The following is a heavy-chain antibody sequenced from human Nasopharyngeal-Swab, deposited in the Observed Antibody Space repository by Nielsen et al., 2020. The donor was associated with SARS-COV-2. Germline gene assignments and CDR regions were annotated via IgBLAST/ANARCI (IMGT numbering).Heavy chain of an antibody. Sequence: SETLSLTCAVYGGSFSGSYWGWIRQPPGKGPEWIAEINHSGSTNYNPSLKSRVTLSVDTSMNQVSLEVSSVTAADTAVYYCARGLSGIVPAPILGLGPYYCYYYMDVWGKGTTVTVSS. CDR1: GGSFSGSY. D-gene: IGHD2-2*01. CDR2: INHSGST. V-gene: IGHV4-34*01. J-gene: IGHJ6*03. CDR3: ARGLSGIVPAPILGLGPYYCYYYMDV.